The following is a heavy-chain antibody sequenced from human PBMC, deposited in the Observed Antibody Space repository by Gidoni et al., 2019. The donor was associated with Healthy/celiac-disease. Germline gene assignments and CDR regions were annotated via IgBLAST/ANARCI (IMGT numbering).Heavy chain of an antibody. CDR3: ARDAYDYDSSGYYPIDY. D-gene: IGHD3-22*01. V-gene: IGHV3-48*02. CDR1: GFTFSSVS. CDR2: ISSSSSTI. J-gene: IGHJ4*02. Sequence: EVQPVASGGGLVQPGGSLRPSGAAPGFTFSSVSMNWVLQAPGKGLECVSYISSSSSTIYYADSVKGRFTISRDNAKNSLYLQMNSLRDEDTAVYYCARDAYDYDSSGYYPIDYWGQGTLVTVSS.